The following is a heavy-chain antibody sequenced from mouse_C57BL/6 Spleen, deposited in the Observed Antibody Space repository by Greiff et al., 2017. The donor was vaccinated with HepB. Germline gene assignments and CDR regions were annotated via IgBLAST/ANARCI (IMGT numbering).Heavy chain of an antibody. Sequence: DVQLQESGAELVRPGSSVKMSCKTSGYTFTSYGINWVKQRPGQGLEWIGYIYIGNGYTEYNEKFKGKATLTSDTSSSTAYMQLSSLTSEDSAIYFCARASITTVVATSMDYWGQGTSVTVSS. CDR1: GYTFTSYG. D-gene: IGHD1-1*01. CDR2: IYIGNGYT. J-gene: IGHJ4*01. V-gene: IGHV1-58*01. CDR3: ARASITTVVATSMDY.